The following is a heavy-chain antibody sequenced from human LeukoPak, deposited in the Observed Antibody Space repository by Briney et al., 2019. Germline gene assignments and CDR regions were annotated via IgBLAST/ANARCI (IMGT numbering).Heavy chain of an antibody. D-gene: IGHD5-12*01. V-gene: IGHV3-30*02. Sequence: GGSLRLSCAASGFTFSSYGIHWVRQAPGKGLEWVAFIRYDGSNKYYADSVKGRFTISRDNSKNTLYLQMNSLRAEDTAVYYCAKDHQWLRYFDYWGQGTLVTVSS. CDR2: IRYDGSNK. J-gene: IGHJ4*02. CDR3: AKDHQWLRYFDY. CDR1: GFTFSSYG.